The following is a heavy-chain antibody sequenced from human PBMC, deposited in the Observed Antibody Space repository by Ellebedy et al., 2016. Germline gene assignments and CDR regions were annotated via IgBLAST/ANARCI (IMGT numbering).Heavy chain of an antibody. CDR2: ISGDGGST. Sequence: GGSLRLSXAATGFTFRNFFMSWVRQTPGKGLEWISTISGDGGSTYFADSVKGRFTVSRDNSKYILYLHMDNLRADDTAVYYCRPGHYANLWGHGTLVTVSS. J-gene: IGHJ5*02. D-gene: IGHD4-17*01. CDR3: RPGHYANL. CDR1: GFTFRNFF. V-gene: IGHV3-23*01.